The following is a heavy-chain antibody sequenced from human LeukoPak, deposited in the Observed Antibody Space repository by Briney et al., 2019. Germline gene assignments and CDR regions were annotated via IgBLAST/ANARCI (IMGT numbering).Heavy chain of an antibody. Sequence: GGSLRLSCAASGFTFSAYSMNWVRQAPGKGLDWVSYISSRSFTIYYADSVRGRFTISRDNAQTSLYLQMNSLRAEDTAVYYCARASNPWLQLTWGQGTLVTVSS. V-gene: IGHV3-48*04. CDR1: GFTFSAYS. CDR3: ARASNPWLQLT. CDR2: ISSRSFTI. J-gene: IGHJ5*02. D-gene: IGHD5-24*01.